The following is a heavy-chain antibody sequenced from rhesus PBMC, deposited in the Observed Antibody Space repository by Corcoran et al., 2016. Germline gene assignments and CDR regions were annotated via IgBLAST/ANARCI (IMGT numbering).Heavy chain of an antibody. CDR3: ARDRGIAAAFDY. D-gene: IGHD6-43*01. CDR2: INPKTGGT. J-gene: IGHJ4*01. CDR1: GYTFTDYY. V-gene: IGHV1-138*01. Sequence: QVQLVQSGAEVKKPGSSVKVSCKASGYTFTDYYMHWVRQAPGQGLEWMGEINPKTGGTNNAQKFQGRVTMTRDTSTSTANMELSSLRSEDTAVYYCARDRGIAAAFDYWGQGVLVTVSS.